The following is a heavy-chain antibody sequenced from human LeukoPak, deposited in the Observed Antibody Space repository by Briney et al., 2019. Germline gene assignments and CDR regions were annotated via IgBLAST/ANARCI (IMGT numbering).Heavy chain of an antibody. Sequence: SQTLSLTCAISGDSVSTNSAAWNWIRQSPSRGLEWLGRTYYRSKWYNGYAVSVKSRITINPDTSKNQFSLQLNSVTPEDTAVYYCARGAGPYYYGSVRVDPFDYWGQGTLVTVSS. V-gene: IGHV6-1*01. D-gene: IGHD3-10*01. CDR3: ARGAGPYYYGSVRVDPFDY. J-gene: IGHJ4*02. CDR2: TYYRSKWYN. CDR1: GDSVSTNSAA.